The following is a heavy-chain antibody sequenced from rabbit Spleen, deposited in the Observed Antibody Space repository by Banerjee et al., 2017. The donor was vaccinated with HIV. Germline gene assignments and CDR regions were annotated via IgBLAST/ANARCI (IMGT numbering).Heavy chain of an antibody. CDR1: GFSLNSGYD. Sequence: QSLEESGGGLVKPGASLTLTCKASGFSLNSGYDMCWVRQAPGKGLEWIACINVATGKPVYATWAKGRFTISRTSSTTVTLRMTSLTAADTATYFCARDLVSVIGWNFNLWGQGTLVTVS. V-gene: IGHV1S40*01. CDR3: ARDLVSVIGWNFNL. J-gene: IGHJ4*01. D-gene: IGHD1-1*01. CDR2: INVATGKP.